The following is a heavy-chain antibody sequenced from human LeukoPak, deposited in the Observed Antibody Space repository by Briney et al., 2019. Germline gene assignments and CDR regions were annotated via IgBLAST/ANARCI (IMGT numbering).Heavy chain of an antibody. J-gene: IGHJ5*02. CDR1: GGTFSSYT. CDR3: AREAQLVPHWFAP. CDR2: IIPILGIA. V-gene: IGHV1-69*04. D-gene: IGHD6-6*01. Sequence: SVKVSCKASGGTFSSYTISWVRQAPGQGLEWMGRIIPILGIANYAQKFQGRVTITADKSTSTAYMELSSLRSEDTAVYYCAREAQLVPHWFAPWGQGTLVTVSS.